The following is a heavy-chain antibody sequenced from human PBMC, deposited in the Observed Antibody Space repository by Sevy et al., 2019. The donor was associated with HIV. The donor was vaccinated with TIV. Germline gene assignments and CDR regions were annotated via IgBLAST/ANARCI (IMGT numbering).Heavy chain of an antibody. CDR3: ARAYSSGWYDY. Sequence: GGSPRLSCAASGFTFSSYDMHWVRQATGKGLEWVSATGTAGDTYYPGSVKGRFTISRENAKNSLYLQMNSLRVGDTAVYYCARAYSSGWYDYWGQGTLVTVSS. J-gene: IGHJ4*02. V-gene: IGHV3-13*01. D-gene: IGHD6-19*01. CDR1: GFTFSSYD. CDR2: TGTAGDT.